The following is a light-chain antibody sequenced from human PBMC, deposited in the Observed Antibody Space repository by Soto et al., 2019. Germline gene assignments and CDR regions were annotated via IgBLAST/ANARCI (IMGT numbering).Light chain of an antibody. CDR3: SSYTRSTTLV. CDR2: DVN. V-gene: IGLV2-14*01. Sequence: QSVLTQPASVSGSPGQSIAISCTGTSNDIGAYRFVSWYQQHRGKAPKLIIYDVNSRPSGVSDRFSGSKSGNMASLAISGLQADDESDYYCSSYTRSTTLVFGGGTKVTVL. J-gene: IGLJ2*01. CDR1: SNDIGAYRF.